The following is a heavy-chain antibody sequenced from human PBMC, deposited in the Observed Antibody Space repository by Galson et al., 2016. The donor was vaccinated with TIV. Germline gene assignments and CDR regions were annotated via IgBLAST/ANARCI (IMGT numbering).Heavy chain of an antibody. CDR1: GDTFTNYY. J-gene: IGHJ2*01. D-gene: IGHD1-1*01. Sequence: SVKVSCKAPGDTFTNYYIHWVRQAPGQGLKRMGVIKPSSGSTSYAPELRGRVTLTADTSTTTIYLGLSSLRSEDTALYYCIREARQLGYFDLWGRGTLVTVSS. CDR3: IREARQLGYFDL. CDR2: IKPSSGST. V-gene: IGHV1-46*03.